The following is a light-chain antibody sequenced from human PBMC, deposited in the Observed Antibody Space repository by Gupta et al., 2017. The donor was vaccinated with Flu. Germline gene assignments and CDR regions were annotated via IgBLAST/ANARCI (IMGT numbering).Light chain of an antibody. CDR1: SGYIGSDF. CDR3: PSYHTSSVVV. CDR2: EED. V-gene: IGLV6-57*01. Sequence: NYMLTQPQSLSESPGKTVTITCVRSSGYIGSDFVQWYQQRPGSPLTTVVYEEDQRPSGVSARFSGSIDSSSNAASLTIYGLLPEDEAYYYCPSYHTSSVVVFGGGTRLTVL. J-gene: IGLJ2*01.